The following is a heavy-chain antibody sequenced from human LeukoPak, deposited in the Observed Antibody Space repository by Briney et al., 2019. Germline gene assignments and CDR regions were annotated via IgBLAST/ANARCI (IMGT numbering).Heavy chain of an antibody. CDR1: GFTFDDYG. Sequence: RPGGSLRLSCAASGFTFDDYGVSWVRQAAGKGLEWVSGINWNGDNTDYADSVKGRFTISRDNAKNSLYLQMNSLRAEDTALYYCARGFDGKFDYWGQGTLVTVSP. CDR3: ARGFDGKFDY. J-gene: IGHJ4*02. D-gene: IGHD3-9*01. CDR2: INWNGDNT. V-gene: IGHV3-20*04.